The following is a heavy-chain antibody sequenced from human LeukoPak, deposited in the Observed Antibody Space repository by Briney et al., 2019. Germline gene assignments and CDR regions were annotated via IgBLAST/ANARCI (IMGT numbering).Heavy chain of an antibody. CDR1: GGSFSGYY. D-gene: IGHD6-19*01. CDR3: ASTPAVAGTSLPFDY. J-gene: IGHJ4*02. Sequence: PSETLSLTCAVYGGSFSGYYWSWIRQPPGKGLEWIGEINHSGSTNYNPSLKSRVTISVDKSKNQFSLKLSSVTAADTAVYYCASTPAVAGTSLPFDYWGQGTLVTVSS. V-gene: IGHV4-34*01. CDR2: INHSGST.